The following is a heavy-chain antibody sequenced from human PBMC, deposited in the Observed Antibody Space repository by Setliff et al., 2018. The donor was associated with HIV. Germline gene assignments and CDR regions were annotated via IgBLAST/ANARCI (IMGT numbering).Heavy chain of an antibody. CDR2: ISGLGGGTI. CDR1: GFTFDSYS. J-gene: IGHJ6*03. D-gene: IGHD2-15*01. Sequence: TGGSLRLSCATSGFTFDSYSIIWVRQAPGKGLEWVSYISGLGGGTIYYADSVRGRFTISRDDAEKSAYLQMNSLRAEDTAVYYCARAGVVEGYYYYYYMDVWGKGTTVTVSS. CDR3: ARAGVVEGYYYYYYMDV. V-gene: IGHV3-48*01.